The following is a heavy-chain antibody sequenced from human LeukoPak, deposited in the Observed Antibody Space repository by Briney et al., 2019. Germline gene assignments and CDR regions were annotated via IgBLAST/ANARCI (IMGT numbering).Heavy chain of an antibody. V-gene: IGHV1-69*13. CDR2: IIPIFGTA. CDR3: ARDLTYCGGDCYPHFDY. Sequence: GASVKVSCTASGGTLSSYAISWVRQAPGQGLEWMGGIIPIFGTANYAQKFQGRVTITADESTSTAYMELSSLRSEDTAVYYCARDLTYCGGDCYPHFDYWGQGTLVTVSS. J-gene: IGHJ4*02. CDR1: GGTLSSYA. D-gene: IGHD2-21*02.